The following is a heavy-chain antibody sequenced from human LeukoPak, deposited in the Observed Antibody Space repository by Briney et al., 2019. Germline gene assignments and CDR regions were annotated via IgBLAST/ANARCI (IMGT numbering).Heavy chain of an antibody. CDR1: VASISNYY. V-gene: IGHV4-4*09. CDR2: ISTSGST. CDR3: ARGRYCSADICSGGDAFDI. J-gene: IGHJ3*02. Sequence: SETLSLTCAVSVASISNYYWSWIRQAPGKGLEWIGYISTSGSTNYNPSLKSRVTMSVDTSKNQFSLKLSSVTAADTAVYYCARGRYCSADICSGGDAFDIWGQGTMVSVSS. D-gene: IGHD2-15*01.